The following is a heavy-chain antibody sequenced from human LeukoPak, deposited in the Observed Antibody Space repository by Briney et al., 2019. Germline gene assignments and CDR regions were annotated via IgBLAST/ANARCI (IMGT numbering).Heavy chain of an antibody. D-gene: IGHD3-22*01. V-gene: IGHV3-21*01. CDR2: ISSSSSYI. CDR1: GFTFSSYS. J-gene: IGHJ6*03. CDR3: ARCGYWYYYYYMDV. Sequence: PGGSLRLSCAASGFTFSSYSMNWVRQAPGKGLEWVSSISSSSSYIYYADSVKGRFTISRDNAKNSLYLQMNSLRAADPAVYYIARCGYWYYYYYMDVLGKGTTVTVSS.